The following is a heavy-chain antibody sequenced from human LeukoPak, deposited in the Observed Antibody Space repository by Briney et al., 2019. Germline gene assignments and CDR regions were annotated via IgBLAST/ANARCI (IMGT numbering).Heavy chain of an antibody. CDR1: GFTFSSYA. V-gene: IGHV3-23*01. CDR2: ISGSGGST. CDR3: AKDLLTGPFEMTTVTTSVFDY. Sequence: GGSLRLSCAASGFTFSSYAMSWVRQAPGKGLEWVSAISGSGGSTYYADSVKGRFTISRDNSKNTLYLQMNSLRAEDTAVYYCAKDLLTGPFEMTTVTTSVFDYWGQGTLVTVSS. J-gene: IGHJ4*02. D-gene: IGHD4-17*01.